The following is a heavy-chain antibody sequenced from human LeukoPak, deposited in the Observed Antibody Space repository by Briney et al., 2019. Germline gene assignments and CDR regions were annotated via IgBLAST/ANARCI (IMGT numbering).Heavy chain of an antibody. J-gene: IGHJ4*02. CDR2: INPNSGGT. V-gene: IGHV1-2*02. Sequence: GASVKVSCKASGYTFTGYYMHWVRQAPGQGLEWMGWINPNSGGTNYAQKFQGRVTMTTDTSTSTAYMELRSLRSDDTAVFYCARVSGTGYSSSWYSGHDYWGQGTLVTVSS. CDR3: ARVSGTGYSSSWYSGHDY. CDR1: GYTFTGYY. D-gene: IGHD6-13*01.